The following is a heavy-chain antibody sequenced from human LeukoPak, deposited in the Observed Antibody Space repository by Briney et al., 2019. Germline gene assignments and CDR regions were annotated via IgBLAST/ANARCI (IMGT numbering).Heavy chain of an antibody. CDR3: ARRAGAYSHPYDY. V-gene: IGHV3-23*01. J-gene: IGHJ4*02. Sequence: GGTLRLSCAASGFTFSSYAMSWVRQAPGKGLEWVSAISGSGGSTYYADSVKGRFTISRDNSKNTLYLQMNSLRAEDTAVYYCARRAGAYSHPYDYWGQGTLVTVSS. D-gene: IGHD4/OR15-4a*01. CDR2: ISGSGGST. CDR1: GFTFSSYA.